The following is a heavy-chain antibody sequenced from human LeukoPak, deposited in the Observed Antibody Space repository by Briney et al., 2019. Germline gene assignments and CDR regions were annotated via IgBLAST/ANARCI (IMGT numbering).Heavy chain of an antibody. CDR3: VRGDYDTSAYKFDY. CDR1: GYTFTDYY. D-gene: IGHD3-22*01. J-gene: IGHJ4*02. CDR2: IIPNSGGT. V-gene: IGHV1-2*06. Sequence: GESLKVSCKASGYTFTDYYMHWVRQAPGQGLEWMGRIIPNSGGTNSGQKFQGRLTMTRDTSISTAYMELSRLSSDDTAVYYCVRGDYDTSAYKFDYWGQGTLVTVSS.